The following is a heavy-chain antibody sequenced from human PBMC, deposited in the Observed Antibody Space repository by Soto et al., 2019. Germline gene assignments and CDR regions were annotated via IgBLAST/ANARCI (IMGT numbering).Heavy chain of an antibody. Sequence: QMQLQESGPGLVSPSQTLSLTCTFSGGSISSDGDYYRWSWIRQHPGKGLGWIGYIYDSGSPYYHPSLESRATVSVDTSKNQFSLKLSSLTAADTAVYYCARVRENYFDSWGQGILVTVSS. CDR2: IYDSGSP. J-gene: IGHJ4*02. CDR3: ARVRENYFDS. CDR1: GGSISSDGDYYR. V-gene: IGHV4-31*03.